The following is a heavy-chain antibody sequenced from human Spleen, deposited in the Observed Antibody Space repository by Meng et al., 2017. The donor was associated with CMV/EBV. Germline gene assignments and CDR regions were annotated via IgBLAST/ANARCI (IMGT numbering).Heavy chain of an antibody. CDR2: IRIDGNDT. CDR3: AKDFVASPDYYYHYGMDV. V-gene: IGHV3-30*02. CDR1: GFTFSSFG. J-gene: IGHJ6*02. Sequence: GESLKISCAASGFTFSSFGMHWVRQAPGMGLEWVAFIRIDGNDTYYAVSAKGRFAISRDISKNTLYLQMNSLRPEDAGVYYCAKDFVASPDYYYHYGMDVWGQGTTVTVSS. D-gene: IGHD3-3*01.